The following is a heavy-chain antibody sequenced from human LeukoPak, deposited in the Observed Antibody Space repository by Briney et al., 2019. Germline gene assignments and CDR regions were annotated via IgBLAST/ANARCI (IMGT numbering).Heavy chain of an antibody. J-gene: IGHJ4*02. CDR1: GGTFSSYA. Sequence: SVNVSCKASGGTFSSYAISWVRQAPGQGLEWMGRIIPIFGIATYAQKFQGRVTITADKSTSTAYMELSSLRSEDTAVYYCARAEGSIAVAGTLDYWGQGTLVTVSS. D-gene: IGHD6-19*01. V-gene: IGHV1-69*04. CDR3: ARAEGSIAVAGTLDY. CDR2: IIPIFGIA.